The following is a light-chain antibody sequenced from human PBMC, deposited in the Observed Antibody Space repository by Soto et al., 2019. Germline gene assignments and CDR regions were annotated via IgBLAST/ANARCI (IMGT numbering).Light chain of an antibody. V-gene: IGKV4-1*01. CDR1: RSLLYSSTNRKY. CDR2: WAS. J-gene: IGKJ1*01. CDR3: QQYYSSPWT. Sequence: DTVMTQSPDSLAVSLGERVTINCKSSRSLLYSSTNRKYLAWFQQKPGQPPKLLTYWASTRESGVPDRFTGSGSGTDFTLTISSLQAEDVAVYYCQQYYSSPWTFGQGTKVEIK.